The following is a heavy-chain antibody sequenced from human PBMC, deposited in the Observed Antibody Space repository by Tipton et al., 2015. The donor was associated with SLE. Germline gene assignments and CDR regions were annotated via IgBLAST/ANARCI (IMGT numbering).Heavy chain of an antibody. CDR2: IRGSGDGT. Sequence: GSLRLSCAASGFTFSSYAMTWVRQAPGKGLQWVSAIRGSGDGTYYADSVQGRFTISRDDSKNTLYLQMNSLRVEDTAVYFCARVGDYYYDMDVWGKGTSVTVSS. J-gene: IGHJ6*03. V-gene: IGHV3-23*01. CDR3: ARVGDYYYDMDV. CDR1: GFTFSSYA.